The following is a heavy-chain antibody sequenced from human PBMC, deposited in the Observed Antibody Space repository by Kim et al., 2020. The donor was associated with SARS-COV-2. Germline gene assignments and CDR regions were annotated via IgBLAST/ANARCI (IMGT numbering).Heavy chain of an antibody. J-gene: IGHJ4*02. Sequence: STDRDYTVSVRGRLTISRDDAQNSLYLQLNSLRAGDTAVYYCARMGAPWGQGTLVTVSS. CDR3: ARMGAP. CDR2: STDR. V-gene: IGHV3-11*06.